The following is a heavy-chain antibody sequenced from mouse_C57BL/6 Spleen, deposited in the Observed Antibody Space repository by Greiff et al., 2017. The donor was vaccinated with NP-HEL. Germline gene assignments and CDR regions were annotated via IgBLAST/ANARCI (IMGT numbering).Heavy chain of an antibody. J-gene: IGHJ3*01. CDR2: IDPEDGET. CDR1: GFNIKDYY. D-gene: IGHD1-1*01. CDR3: ASDYYGSSSQAWFAY. Sequence: EVQLQQSGAELVKPGASVKLSCTASGFNIKDYYMHWVKQRTEQGLEWIGRIDPEDGETKYAPKFQGKATITADTSSNTAYLQLSSLTSEDTAVYYWASDYYGSSSQAWFAYWGQGTLVTVSA. V-gene: IGHV14-2*01.